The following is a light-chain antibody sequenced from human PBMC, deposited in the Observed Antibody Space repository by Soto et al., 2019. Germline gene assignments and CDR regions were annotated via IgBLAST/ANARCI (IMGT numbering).Light chain of an antibody. CDR1: QSISSY. Sequence: DIQMTQYTSSLSASVGDRVTITCRASQSISSYLNWYQQKPGKAPKLLIYTASTLQSGVPSRFSGSGSGTDFTLTITSLQPEDFATYYCRQLSTHPRTFGQGSKVDI. CDR3: RQLSTHPRT. V-gene: IGKV1-39*01. J-gene: IGKJ1*01. CDR2: TAS.